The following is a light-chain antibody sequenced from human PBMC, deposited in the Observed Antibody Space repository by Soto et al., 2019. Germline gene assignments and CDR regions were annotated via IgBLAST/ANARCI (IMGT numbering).Light chain of an antibody. CDR3: QQYGTPPWT. CDR1: QSVNSAH. J-gene: IGKJ1*01. CDR2: GTS. V-gene: IGKV3-20*01. Sequence: EIVLTQSPGTLSLSPGERATLSCRTSQSVNSAHLAWYQQKPGQAPRLLMHGTSSRATGIPDRFSGSGSGTDFTLTISRLEPEDFAVYSCQQYGTPPWTFGQGTKVEIK.